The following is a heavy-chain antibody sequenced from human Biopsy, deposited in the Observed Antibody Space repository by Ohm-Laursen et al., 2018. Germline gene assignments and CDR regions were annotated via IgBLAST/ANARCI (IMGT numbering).Heavy chain of an antibody. CDR3: ARDYDTSGYYYVS. CDR1: VGSFSGYY. Sequence: TLSLTCPVYVGSFSGYYWSWIRQPPGKGLEWIGSIFYRGSTHYKPSLKSRVNISVDTSKNQFSLKLNSVTAADTAVYYCARDYDTSGYYYVSWGQGTLVTVSS. D-gene: IGHD3-22*01. CDR2: IFYRGST. V-gene: IGHV4-34*12. J-gene: IGHJ5*02.